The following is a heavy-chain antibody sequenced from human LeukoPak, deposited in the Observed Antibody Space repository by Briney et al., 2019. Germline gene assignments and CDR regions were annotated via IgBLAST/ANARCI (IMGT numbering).Heavy chain of an antibody. CDR3: ARDRVMITFGGVIVIPGPIDY. D-gene: IGHD3-16*02. CDR2: ISYDGSNK. J-gene: IGHJ4*02. Sequence: GRSLRLSCAASGFTFSSYAMHWVRQAPGKGLEWVAVISYDGSNKYYADSVKGRFTISRDNSKNTLYLQMNSLRAEDTAVYYCARDRVMITFGGVIVIPGPIDYWGQGTLVTVSS. V-gene: IGHV3-30-3*01. CDR1: GFTFSSYA.